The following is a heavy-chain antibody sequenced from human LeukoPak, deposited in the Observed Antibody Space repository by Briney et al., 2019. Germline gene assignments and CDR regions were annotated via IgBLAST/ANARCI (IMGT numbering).Heavy chain of an antibody. J-gene: IGHJ4*02. CDR2: ISWNSGSI. CDR1: GFTFDDYA. D-gene: IGHD5-18*01. Sequence: GGSLRLSCAASGFTFDDYAMHWVRQAPGKGLEWVSGISWNSGSIGYADSVKGRFTISRDNAKNSLYLQMNSLRAEDTALYYCAKVHSYGYNYFDYWGQGTLVTVSS. V-gene: IGHV3-9*01. CDR3: AKVHSYGYNYFDY.